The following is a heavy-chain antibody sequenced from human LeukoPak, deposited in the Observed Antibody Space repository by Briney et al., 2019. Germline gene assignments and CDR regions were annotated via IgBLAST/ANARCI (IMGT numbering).Heavy chain of an antibody. V-gene: IGHV4-28*01. J-gene: IGHJ2*01. D-gene: IGHD5-18*01. CDR2: IYYSGST. CDR1: GYSIGSSTW. Sequence: PSETLSLTCAVSGYSIGSSTWWGWIRQPPGKGLEWIGYIYYSGSTYSNPSLKSRVTMSVDTSRNQFSLKLSSVTAVDTAVYYCARLFSYGPTLYWYFDLWGRGTLVTVSS. CDR3: ARLFSYGPTLYWYFDL.